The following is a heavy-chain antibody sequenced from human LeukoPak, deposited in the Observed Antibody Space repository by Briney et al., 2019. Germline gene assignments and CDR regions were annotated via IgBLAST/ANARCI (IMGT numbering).Heavy chain of an antibody. CDR1: GYTFTSYG. D-gene: IGHD1-26*01. J-gene: IGHJ4*02. CDR3: ARDQRVVGATTSDY. CDR2: ISAYDGNT. V-gene: IGHV1-18*01. Sequence: ASVKVSCKASGYTFTSYGISWVRQAPGQGLEWMGWISAYDGNTNYAQKLQGRVTMTTDTSTSTAYMELRSLRSDDTAVYYCARDQRVVGATTSDYWGQGTLVTASS.